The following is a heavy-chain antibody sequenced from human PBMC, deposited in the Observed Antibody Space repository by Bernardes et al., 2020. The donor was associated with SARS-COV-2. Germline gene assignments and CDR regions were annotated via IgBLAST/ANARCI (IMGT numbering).Heavy chain of an antibody. Sequence: GSLRLSCAASGFSFSDYWMHWVRHAPGKGLVWVSRVHPDGSSTIYADSVKGRFTISRDNAKNTLYLQMNSLRAEYTAVYYCARKYGHSYGLDVWGQGTTVTVSS. CDR1: GFSFSDYW. CDR3: ARKYGHSYGLDV. J-gene: IGHJ6*02. CDR2: VHPDGSST. D-gene: IGHD3-10*01. V-gene: IGHV3-74*01.